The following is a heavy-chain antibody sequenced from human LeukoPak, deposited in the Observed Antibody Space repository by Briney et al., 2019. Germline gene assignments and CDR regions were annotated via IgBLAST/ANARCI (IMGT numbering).Heavy chain of an antibody. Sequence: SETLSLTCTVSGGSISSGGYSWSWIRQHPGKGLEWIGYIYYSGSTYYNPSLKSRVTISVDTSKNQFSLKLSSVTAADTAVYYCARVSFSARAFDYWGQGTLVTVSS. J-gene: IGHJ4*02. CDR2: IYYSGST. V-gene: IGHV4-31*03. CDR3: ARVSFSARAFDY. D-gene: IGHD1-26*01. CDR1: GGSISSGGYS.